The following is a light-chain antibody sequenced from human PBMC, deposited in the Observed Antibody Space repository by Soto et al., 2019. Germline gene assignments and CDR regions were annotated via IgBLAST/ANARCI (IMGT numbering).Light chain of an antibody. Sequence: DIQMTQSPATLSASVGDRVNITCRASQRVDRWLAWYQQKPGQAPKLLISDASTLESGVPSRFSGSGSVTEFTLTITSLQPDDFATYYCQQYKDYTYTFGQGTRVESK. V-gene: IGKV1-5*01. J-gene: IGKJ2*01. CDR3: QQYKDYTYT. CDR2: DAS. CDR1: QRVDRW.